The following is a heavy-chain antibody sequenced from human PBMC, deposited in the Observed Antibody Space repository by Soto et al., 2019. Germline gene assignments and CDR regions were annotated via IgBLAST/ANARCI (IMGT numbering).Heavy chain of an antibody. CDR2: ISSSSSYI. J-gene: IGHJ4*02. CDR1: GFTFSSYS. D-gene: IGHD3-10*01. CDR3: ARDEYYYGSGSYSYIDY. Sequence: GGSLRVSCPASGFTFSSYSMNWGRQAPGKGLEWVSSISSSSSYIYYADSVKGRFTISRDNAKNSLYLQMNSLRAEDTAVYYCARDEYYYGSGSYSYIDYWGQGTLVTVSS. V-gene: IGHV3-21*01.